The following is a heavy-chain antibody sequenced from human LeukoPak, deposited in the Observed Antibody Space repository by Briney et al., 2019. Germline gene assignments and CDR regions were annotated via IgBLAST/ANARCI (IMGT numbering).Heavy chain of an antibody. CDR3: VRREVSGNYWAY. CDR2: IDQDGSQT. D-gene: IGHD3-10*01. V-gene: IGHV3-7*01. Sequence: GGSLRLSCAASGFIFSSYSMNWVRQAPGKGLEGLANIDQDGSQTYYMDSVKGRSTISRDNAKNSLFLQMNSLRDEDTAVYYCVRREVSGNYWAYWGQGTLVTVSS. J-gene: IGHJ4*02. CDR1: GFIFSSYS.